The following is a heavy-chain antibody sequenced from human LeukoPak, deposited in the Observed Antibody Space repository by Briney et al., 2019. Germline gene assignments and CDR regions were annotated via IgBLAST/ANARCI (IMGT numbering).Heavy chain of an antibody. D-gene: IGHD3-10*01. V-gene: IGHV4-34*01. CDR3: ARCTVRGVNQNFDY. J-gene: IGHJ4*02. CDR2: INHSGST. Sequence: PSETLSLTCAVSGGSFSGYYWSWIRQPPGKGLEWIGEINHSGSTNYNPSLKSRVTISVDTSKNQFSLKLSSVTAADTAVYYCARCTVRGVNQNFDYWGQGTLVTVSS. CDR1: GGSFSGYY.